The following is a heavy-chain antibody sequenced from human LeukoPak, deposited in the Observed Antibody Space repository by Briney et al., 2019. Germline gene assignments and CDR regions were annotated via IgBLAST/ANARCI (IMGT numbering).Heavy chain of an antibody. J-gene: IGHJ5*02. Sequence: PSETLSLTCTVSGGSISSYYWSWIRQPPGKGLEWIGYIYYSGSTNYNPSLKSRVTISVDTSKNQFSLRLSSVTAADTAVYYCARGANWNYDWFDPWGQGTLVTVSS. CDR2: IYYSGST. V-gene: IGHV4-59*01. CDR3: ARGANWNYDWFDP. CDR1: GGSISSYY. D-gene: IGHD1-7*01.